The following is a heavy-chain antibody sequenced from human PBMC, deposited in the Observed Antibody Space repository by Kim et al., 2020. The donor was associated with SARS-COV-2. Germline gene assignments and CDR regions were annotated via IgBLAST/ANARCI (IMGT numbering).Heavy chain of an antibody. D-gene: IGHD2-21*01. Sequence: GGSLRLSCAASGFTFDDYAMHWVRQAPGKGLEWVSGISWNSGSIGYADSVKGRFTISRDNAKNSLYLQMNSLRAEDTALYYCAKEMLARVRDYSYGMDV. CDR3: AKEMLARVRDYSYGMDV. V-gene: IGHV3-9*01. CDR2: ISWNSGSI. CDR1: GFTFDDYA. J-gene: IGHJ6*01.